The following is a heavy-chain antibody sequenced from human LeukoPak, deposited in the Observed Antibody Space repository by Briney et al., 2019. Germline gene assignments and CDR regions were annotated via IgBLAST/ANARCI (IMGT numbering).Heavy chain of an antibody. CDR3: ARAPCGGDCYFRVAAFDI. J-gene: IGHJ3*02. CDR1: GGSISSYY. V-gene: IGHV4-59*01. Sequence: SETLSLTCTVSGGSISSYYWSWIRQPPGKGLEWIGYIYYSGSTNYDPSLKSRVTISVDTSKNQFSLELSSVTAADTAVYYCARAPCGGDCYFRVAAFDIWGQGTMVTVSS. D-gene: IGHD2-21*02. CDR2: IYYSGST.